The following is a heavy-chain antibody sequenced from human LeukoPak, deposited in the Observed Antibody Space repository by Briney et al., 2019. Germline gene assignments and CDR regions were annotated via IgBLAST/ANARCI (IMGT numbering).Heavy chain of an antibody. D-gene: IGHD5-18*01. Sequence: SETLSLTCTVSGGSISSSSYYWGWIRQPPGKGLEWIGSIYYSGSTYYNPSLKSRVTISVDTSKNQFSLKLSSVTAADTAVYYCARDQSGYRSRGYFDYWGQGTLVTVSS. J-gene: IGHJ4*02. CDR1: GGSISSSSYY. CDR2: IYYSGST. V-gene: IGHV4-39*07. CDR3: ARDQSGYRSRGYFDY.